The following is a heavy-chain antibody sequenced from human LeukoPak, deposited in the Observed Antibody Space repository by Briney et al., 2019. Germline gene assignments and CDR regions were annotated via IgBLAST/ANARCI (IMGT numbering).Heavy chain of an antibody. Sequence: PGGSLTLSCAGSGFTFSDFWMTWVRQTPGKGLEWVANIKEDGTEKNLVDSVKGRFTISRDNTKNLLFLEMNNLRGDDTAIYYCVRESRPGGAMGLYHNLDYWGQGTLDAVSS. CDR1: GFTFSDFW. D-gene: IGHD1-1*01. V-gene: IGHV3-7*01. J-gene: IGHJ4*02. CDR3: VRESRPGGAMGLYHNLDY. CDR2: IKEDGTEK.